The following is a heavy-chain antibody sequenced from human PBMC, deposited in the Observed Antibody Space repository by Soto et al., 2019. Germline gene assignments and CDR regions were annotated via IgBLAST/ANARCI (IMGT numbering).Heavy chain of an antibody. CDR3: ARMRGLGEISPYLDY. D-gene: IGHD3-16*01. CDR2: IYYSGRT. CDR1: GGSISDYQ. V-gene: IGHV4-59*01. J-gene: IGHJ4*02. Sequence: QVQLQESSPGLVKPSETLSLTCSISGGSISDYQWNWIRQPPGKGLEWIGYIYYSGRTNYNPSLKSRLTISLDTSTRQFSLRLRSVTAADTAVYYCARMRGLGEISPYLDYWGQGALVTVSS.